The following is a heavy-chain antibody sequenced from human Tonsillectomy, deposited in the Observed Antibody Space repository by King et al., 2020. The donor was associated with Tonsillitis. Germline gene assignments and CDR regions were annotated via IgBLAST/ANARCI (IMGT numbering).Heavy chain of an antibody. Sequence: VQLVESGGNLVQGGGSLRLSCAASGFTLRSYAMNWVRQAPGRGLEWVSGISATGSSTYYADSVQGRFTISRDNSKNTLHLQMNSLRAADTALYYCAKTRLPFTERTEALDYWGQGTLVTVSS. J-gene: IGHJ4*02. CDR2: ISATGSST. CDR1: GFTLRSYA. D-gene: IGHD1-14*01. V-gene: IGHV3-23*04. CDR3: AKTRLPFTERTEALDY.